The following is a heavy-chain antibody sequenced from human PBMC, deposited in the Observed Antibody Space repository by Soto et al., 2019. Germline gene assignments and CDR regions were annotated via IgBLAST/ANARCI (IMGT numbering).Heavy chain of an antibody. V-gene: IGHV4-61*01. J-gene: IGHJ6*02. CDR2: IYYSGST. CDR1: GASINSGNYY. D-gene: IGHD2-2*01. Sequence: SETLSLTCTVSGASINSGNYYWSWIRQPPGKGLEWIGYIYYSGSTNYNPSLKSRVTISLDTSKNHFSLNLSSVTAADTAVYFCARDRAAAIGYYYYYGMDVWGQGTTVTVSS. CDR3: ARDRAAAIGYYYYYGMDV.